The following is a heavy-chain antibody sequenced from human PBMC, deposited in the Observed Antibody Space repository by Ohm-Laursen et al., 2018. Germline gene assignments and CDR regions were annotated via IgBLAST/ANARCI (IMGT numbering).Heavy chain of an antibody. CDR3: AKDLHPSGSKGFFFDI. Sequence: SLRLSCTASGFTFDDYAMHWVRQAPGKGLEWVSGISWNSGSIGYADSVKGRFTISRDNAKNSLYLQMNSLRAEDTALYYCAKDLHPSGSKGFFFDIWGQGTMVTVSS. V-gene: IGHV3-9*01. J-gene: IGHJ3*02. CDR1: GFTFDDYA. D-gene: IGHD1-26*01. CDR2: ISWNSGSI.